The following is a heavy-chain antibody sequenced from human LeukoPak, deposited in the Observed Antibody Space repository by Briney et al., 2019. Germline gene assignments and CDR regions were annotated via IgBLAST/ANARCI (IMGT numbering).Heavy chain of an antibody. CDR2: IRYDANIE. CDR1: GFSFRSYG. J-gene: IGHJ4*02. D-gene: IGHD6-13*01. V-gene: IGHV3-30*02. CDR3: AKGGSSSWDFFDY. Sequence: GGSLRLSCAASGFSFRSYGMHWVRQAPGKGLEWVAFIRYDANIEYYADSVKGRFTISRDNSKNTLFLQMNSLRAVDTAVYYCAKGGSSSWDFFDYWGQGTLVTVSS.